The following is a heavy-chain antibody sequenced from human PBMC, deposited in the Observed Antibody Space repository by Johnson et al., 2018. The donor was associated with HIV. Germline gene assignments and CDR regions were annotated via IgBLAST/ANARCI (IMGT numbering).Heavy chain of an antibody. CDR3: ARQMIALDAFDI. D-gene: IGHD3-22*01. Sequence: QVQLVESGGGVVQPGGSLRLSCAASGFTFSTYGMHWVRQAPGKGLEWVAFIRYDGSNKYYADSVKGRFTISRDNSKNTLYLQMNSLRAEDTAVYYCARQMIALDAFDIWGQGTMVTVSS. J-gene: IGHJ3*02. V-gene: IGHV3-30*02. CDR1: GFTFSTYG. CDR2: IRYDGSNK.